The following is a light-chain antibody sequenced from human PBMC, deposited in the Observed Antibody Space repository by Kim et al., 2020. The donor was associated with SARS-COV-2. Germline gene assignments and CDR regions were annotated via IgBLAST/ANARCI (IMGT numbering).Light chain of an antibody. CDR3: ETWDSNTRV. Sequence: SVKLTCTRSSGHSSYIIAWHQQQPGKAPRYLMKLEGSGSYNKGSGVPDRFSGSSSGADRYLPISNLQSEDEADYYCETWDSNTRVFGGGTQLTVL. CDR1: SGHSSYI. J-gene: IGLJ3*02. CDR2: LEGSGSY. V-gene: IGLV4-60*03.